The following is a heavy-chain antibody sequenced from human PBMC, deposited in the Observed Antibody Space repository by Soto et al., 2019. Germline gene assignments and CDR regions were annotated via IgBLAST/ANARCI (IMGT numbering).Heavy chain of an antibody. D-gene: IGHD7-27*01. J-gene: IGHJ4*02. V-gene: IGHV3-53*01. CDR3: VRDLLGSGGHFDY. Sequence: GGSLRLSCAASGFTVSSNYMSWVRQAPGKGLEWVSVIYSGGSTYYADSVKGRFTISRDNSKNTLYLQMNSLRAEDTAVYHCVRDLLGSGGHFDYWGQGTPVTVSS. CDR1: GFTVSSNY. CDR2: IYSGGST.